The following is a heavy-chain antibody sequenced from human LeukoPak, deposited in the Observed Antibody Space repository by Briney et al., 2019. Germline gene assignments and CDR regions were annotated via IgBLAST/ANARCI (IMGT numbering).Heavy chain of an antibody. Sequence: GGSLRLSCAVSGFAFGSEAMSWVRQSPARGLEWVASISPGGGTTYYADYVRGRFTISRDNSKNTVYVQMNSLRVEDTAVYYCAKSRPGSANWALQIFDNWGQGTLVTVSS. CDR3: AKSRPGSANWALQIFDN. CDR1: GFAFGSEA. J-gene: IGHJ4*02. V-gene: IGHV3-23*01. CDR2: ISPGGGTT. D-gene: IGHD1-1*01.